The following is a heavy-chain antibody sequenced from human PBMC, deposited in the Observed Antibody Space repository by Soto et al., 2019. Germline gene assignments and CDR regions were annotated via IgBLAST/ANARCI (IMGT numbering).Heavy chain of an antibody. D-gene: IGHD3-10*01. CDR3: ARVFYGSGSYSAYYYYYGMDV. Sequence: PSETLSLTCTVSGGSISSYYWSWIRQPPGKGLEWIGYIYYSGSTNYNPSLKSRVTISVDTSKNQFSLKLSSVTAADTAVYYCARVFYGSGSYSAYYYYYGMDVWGQGTTVTVSS. V-gene: IGHV4-59*01. CDR2: IYYSGST. CDR1: GGSISSYY. J-gene: IGHJ6*02.